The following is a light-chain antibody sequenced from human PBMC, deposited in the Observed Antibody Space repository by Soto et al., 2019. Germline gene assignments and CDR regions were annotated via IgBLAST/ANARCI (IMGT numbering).Light chain of an antibody. CDR1: ESVNPYY. CDR3: QYSGSSPWT. V-gene: IGKV3-20*01. CDR2: SAS. J-gene: IGKJ1*01. Sequence: EIVLTQSPGTLSLSPGERATLSCRASESVNPYYLAWYQQKPGQAPRLLTYSASSRATGIPDRFSGSGFGTDFTLTISRLEPEDFVVYYCQYSGSSPWTFGQGTKVEIK.